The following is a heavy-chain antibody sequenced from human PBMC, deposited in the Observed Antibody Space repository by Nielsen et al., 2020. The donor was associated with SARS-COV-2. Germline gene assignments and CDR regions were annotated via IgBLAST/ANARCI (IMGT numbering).Heavy chain of an antibody. CDR1: GFTFSSYG. CDR3: AKVPDDYSNYNV. D-gene: IGHD4-11*01. CDR2: ISGSGGST. V-gene: IGHV3-23*01. J-gene: IGHJ6*02. Sequence: GESLKISCAASGFTFSSYGMNWVRQAPGKGLEWVSAISGSGGSTYYADSVKGRFTVSRDNSKNTLYLQMNSLRAEDTAVYYCAKVPDDYSNYNVWGQGTTVTVSS.